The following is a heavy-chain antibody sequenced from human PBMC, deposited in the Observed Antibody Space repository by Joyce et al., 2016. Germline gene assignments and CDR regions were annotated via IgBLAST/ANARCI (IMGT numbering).Heavy chain of an antibody. Sequence: EVQLVESGGGLVQPGGSLRLSCAASGFNFSSYSMNWVRQAPGKGLEWVSYISSSSSTIYYADSVKGRFTISRDNAKNSLYLQMNSLRAEDTAVYYCAKADYGDKIDAFDIWGQGTMVTVSS. CDR2: ISSSSSTI. CDR1: GFNFSSYS. D-gene: IGHD4-17*01. J-gene: IGHJ3*02. CDR3: AKADYGDKIDAFDI. V-gene: IGHV3-48*01.